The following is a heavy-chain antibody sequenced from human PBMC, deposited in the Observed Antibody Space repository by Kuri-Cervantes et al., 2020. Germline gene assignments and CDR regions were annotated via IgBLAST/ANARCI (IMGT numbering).Heavy chain of an antibody. V-gene: IGHV4-34*01. D-gene: IGHD1-1*01. Sequence: SQTLSLTCAVYGGSFSGYYWSWIRQPPGKGLEWIAEINHSGSNNYNPSLKSRVTISVDMSKNQFSLRLRSVTAADTAVYYCARGRATGTGARGGYYMDVWVKGTAVTVSS. CDR2: INHSGSN. CDR3: ARGRATGTGARGGYYMDV. J-gene: IGHJ6*03. CDR1: GGSFSGYY.